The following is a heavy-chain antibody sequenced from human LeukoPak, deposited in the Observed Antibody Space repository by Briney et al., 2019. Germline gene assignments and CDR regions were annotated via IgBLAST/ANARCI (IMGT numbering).Heavy chain of an antibody. J-gene: IGHJ1*01. Sequence: PGGSLRLSCAASGFTFSTYAMTWVRQAPGKGLEWVSLISGTGGSTYYADSVKGRFTISRDNSKNTLYLQMNSLRAEDTAVYYCAKASEYFQHWGQGTLVTVSS. CDR1: GFTFSTYA. CDR3: AKASEYFQH. CDR2: ISGTGGST. V-gene: IGHV3-23*01.